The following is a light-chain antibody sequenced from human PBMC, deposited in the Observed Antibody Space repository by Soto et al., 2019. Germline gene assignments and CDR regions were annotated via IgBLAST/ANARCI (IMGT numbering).Light chain of an antibody. CDR3: ATWDTSLSAVV. CDR2: EVS. J-gene: IGLJ3*02. Sequence: QSALTQPPSASGSPGQSVTISCTGTSSDVGGYNFVSWYQQHPGKAPKLMIYEVSERPSGVPDRFSGSKSGNTASLTVSGLQAEDEADYYCATWDTSLSAVVFGGGTKLTVL. CDR1: SSDVGGYNF. V-gene: IGLV2-8*01.